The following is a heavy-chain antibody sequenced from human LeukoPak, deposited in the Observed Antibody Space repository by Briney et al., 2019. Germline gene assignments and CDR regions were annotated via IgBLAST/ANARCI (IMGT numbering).Heavy chain of an antibody. D-gene: IGHD1-14*01. CDR1: GGTFSSYA. Sequence: SVKVSXKASGGTFSSYAISWVRQAPGQGLEWMGGIFPIFGTANYAQKFQGRVTITTDESTSTAYMELSSLRSEDTAVYYCARSRDRITGPVNPYYFDYWGQGTLVTVSS. J-gene: IGHJ4*02. CDR2: IFPIFGTA. V-gene: IGHV1-69*05. CDR3: ARSRDRITGPVNPYYFDY.